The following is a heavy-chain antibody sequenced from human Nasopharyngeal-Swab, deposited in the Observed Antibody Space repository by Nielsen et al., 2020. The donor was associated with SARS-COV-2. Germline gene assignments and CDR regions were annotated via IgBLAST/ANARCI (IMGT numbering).Heavy chain of an antibody. Sequence: GGSLRLSCAASGLTFSRYAMSWVRQAPGKGLEWVSSISASGGSAYYADSVKGRFTISRDNSQNTLYLQMNSLRAEDTAVYYCAKDFRHNYDYWSGYFTNWGQGTLVTVSS. CDR3: AKDFRHNYDYWSGYFTN. V-gene: IGHV3-23*01. J-gene: IGHJ4*02. D-gene: IGHD3-3*01. CDR1: GLTFSRYA. CDR2: ISASGGSA.